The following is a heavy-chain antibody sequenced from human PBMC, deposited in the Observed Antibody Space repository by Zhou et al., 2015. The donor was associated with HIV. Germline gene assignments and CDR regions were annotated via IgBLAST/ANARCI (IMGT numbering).Heavy chain of an antibody. CDR3: ASPTADDKRTAYYYYYGMDV. V-gene: IGHV1-69*01. D-gene: IGHD3-22*01. CDR1: GGTFSSYA. Sequence: QVQLVQSGSEVKKPGSSVKVSCKASGGTFSSYAISWVRQAPGQGLEWMGGIIPIFGTANYAQKFQGRVTITADESTSTAYMELSSLRSEDTAVYYCASPTADDKRTAYYYYYGMDVWGQGTTVTVSS. CDR2: IIPIFGTA. J-gene: IGHJ6*02.